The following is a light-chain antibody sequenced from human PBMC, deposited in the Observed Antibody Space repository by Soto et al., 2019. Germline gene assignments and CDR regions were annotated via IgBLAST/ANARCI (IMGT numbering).Light chain of an antibody. CDR3: CSFAGTYTYVI. J-gene: IGLJ2*01. CDR1: SSDVGGYNY. Sequence: QSALTQPRSVSGSPGQSVTISCTGTSSDVGGYNYVSWYQQHPGKAPKLMIYDVNERPSGVPDRFSGSKSDNTASLTISGLQSDDEADYYCCSFAGTYTYVIFGGGTKDTVL. CDR2: DVN. V-gene: IGLV2-11*01.